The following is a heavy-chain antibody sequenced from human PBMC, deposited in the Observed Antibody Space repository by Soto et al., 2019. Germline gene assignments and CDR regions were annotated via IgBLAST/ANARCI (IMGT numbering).Heavy chain of an antibody. CDR2: INAGNGNT. V-gene: IGHV1-3*01. D-gene: IGHD6-13*01. CDR1: GYTFTSYA. Sequence: QVQLVQSGAEVKKPGASVKVSCKASGYTFTSYAMHWVRQAPGQRLEWMGWINAGNGNTKYSQKFQGRVTITRDTSASTAYMELSSLRSEEMAVYYCARDTAAAGGYYGMDVWGQGTTVTVSS. CDR3: ARDTAAAGGYYGMDV. J-gene: IGHJ6*02.